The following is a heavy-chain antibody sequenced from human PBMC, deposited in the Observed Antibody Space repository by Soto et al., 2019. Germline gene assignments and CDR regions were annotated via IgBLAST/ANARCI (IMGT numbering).Heavy chain of an antibody. CDR2: ISYDGSNK. V-gene: IGHV3-30-3*01. Sequence: QVQLVESGGGVVQPGRSLRLSCAASGFTFSSYAMHWVRQAPGKGLEWVAVISYDGSNKYYADSVKGRFTISRDNSKNTLYLQRNSLRAEDTAVYYCARESWRYFDYWGQGTLVTVSS. CDR3: ARESWRYFDY. D-gene: IGHD5-12*01. CDR1: GFTFSSYA. J-gene: IGHJ4*02.